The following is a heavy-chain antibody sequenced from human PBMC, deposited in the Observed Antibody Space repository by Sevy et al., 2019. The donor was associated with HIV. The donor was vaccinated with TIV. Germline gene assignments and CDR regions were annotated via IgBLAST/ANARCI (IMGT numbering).Heavy chain of an antibody. D-gene: IGHD2-15*01. CDR1: GFTFSSYA. Sequence: GGSLRLSCAASGFTFSSYAMHWVRQAPGKGLEWVAVISYDGSNKYYADSVKGRFTISRDNSKNTLYLQMNSLRAEDTAVYDCAREYCSGGSCYFKGYYYYYMDVWGKGTTVTVSS. J-gene: IGHJ6*03. CDR2: ISYDGSNK. CDR3: AREYCSGGSCYFKGYYYYYMDV. V-gene: IGHV3-30-3*01.